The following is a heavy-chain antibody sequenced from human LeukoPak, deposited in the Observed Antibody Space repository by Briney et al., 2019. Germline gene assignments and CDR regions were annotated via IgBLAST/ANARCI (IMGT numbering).Heavy chain of an antibody. V-gene: IGHV1-18*04. CDR2: LSAYNGNT. Sequence: GASVKVSCKASGYTFTSYGISWVRQAPGQGLEWMGWLSAYNGNTNYAQKLQGRVTMTTDTSTSTAYMELRSLRSDDTAVYYCARDGSGSYYNVNYYGMDVWGKGTTVTVSS. J-gene: IGHJ6*04. D-gene: IGHD3-10*01. CDR3: ARDGSGSYYNVNYYGMDV. CDR1: GYTFTSYG.